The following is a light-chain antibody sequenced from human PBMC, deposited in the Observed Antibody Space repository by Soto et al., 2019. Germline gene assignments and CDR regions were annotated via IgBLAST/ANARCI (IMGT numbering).Light chain of an antibody. CDR1: QSVNSRY. CDR3: QQYGSSPIT. J-gene: IGKJ5*01. CDR2: DAS. V-gene: IGKV3D-20*01. Sequence: EIVLTQSPGTLSLSPGERATLSCRASQSVNSRYIAWYQVKPGLAPRLLIYDASSRATGIPDRFSGSGSGTDFTLTISRLEPEDFAVYYCQQYGSSPITFGQGTRLEIK.